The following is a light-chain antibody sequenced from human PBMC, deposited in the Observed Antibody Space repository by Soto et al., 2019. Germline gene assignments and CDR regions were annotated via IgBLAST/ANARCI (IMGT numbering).Light chain of an antibody. CDR3: QQYNSWPPYT. Sequence: EIVLTQSPGTLSLSPGERATLSCRASQNVGSRYLAWYQQKPGQAPRLLIYGTSNRATGIPDRFSGSGSGTEFTLTISSLQSEDFAVYYCQQYNSWPPYTFGQGTKLEIK. J-gene: IGKJ2*01. CDR2: GTS. V-gene: IGKV3-20*01. CDR1: QNVGSRY.